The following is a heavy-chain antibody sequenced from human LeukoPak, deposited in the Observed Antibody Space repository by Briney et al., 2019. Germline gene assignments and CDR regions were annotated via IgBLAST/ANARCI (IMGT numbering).Heavy chain of an antibody. CDR3: AKEGDSGSFDI. V-gene: IGHV3-30*18. CDR1: GFTFRRHG. CDR2: VSDDGNYK. D-gene: IGHD2-21*02. J-gene: IGHJ3*02. Sequence: GKSLRLSCAASGFTFRRHGMHWVRQAPGKGLEWVAVVSDDGNYKYYADSVKGRFTISRDNSKNTVYLQMNSLRLEDTNLYYCAKEGDSGSFDIWGQGTVVTVSS.